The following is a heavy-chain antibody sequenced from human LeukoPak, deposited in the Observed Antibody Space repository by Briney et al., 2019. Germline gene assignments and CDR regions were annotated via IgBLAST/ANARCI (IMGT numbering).Heavy chain of an antibody. J-gene: IGHJ4*02. CDR2: IWYDGSNK. V-gene: IGHV3-33*06. CDR1: GFTFSSFG. Sequence: QTGGSLRLSCAASGFTFSSFGMHWVRQAPGKGLEWVAVIWYDGSNKYYADSVKGRFTISRDNSKNTLYLQMNSLRAEDTSVYYCAKDYDSSGYYPLCYFDYWGQGTLVTVSS. CDR3: AKDYDSSGYYPLCYFDY. D-gene: IGHD3-22*01.